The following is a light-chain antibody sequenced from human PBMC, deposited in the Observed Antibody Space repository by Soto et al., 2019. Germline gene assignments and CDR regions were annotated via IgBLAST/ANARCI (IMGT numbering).Light chain of an antibody. CDR2: SNN. CDR3: AAWDDSLNGFYV. J-gene: IGLJ1*01. Sequence: QSVLTQPPSASGTPGQRVTISCSGSSSNIGSNTVNWYQQLPGTAPKLLIYSNNQRPSVVPDRFSGSKSGTSASLAISGLQSEDEADYYCAAWDDSLNGFYVFGTGTSSPS. V-gene: IGLV1-44*01. CDR1: SSNIGSNT.